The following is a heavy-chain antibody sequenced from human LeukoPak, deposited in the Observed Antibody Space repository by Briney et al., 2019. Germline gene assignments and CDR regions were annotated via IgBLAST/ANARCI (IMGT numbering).Heavy chain of an antibody. D-gene: IGHD6-13*01. Sequence: GGSLRLSCAASRFTFSNYVMHWVRQAPGKGLEWVAVISYDGSDKYYADSVKGRFTISKDNSKNTLYLQMNSLRAEDTAVYYCAKDPRRYSRTGGYFDYWGQGTLVTVSS. CDR3: AKDPRRYSRTGGYFDY. CDR1: RFTFSNYV. J-gene: IGHJ4*02. V-gene: IGHV3-30*18. CDR2: ISYDGSDK.